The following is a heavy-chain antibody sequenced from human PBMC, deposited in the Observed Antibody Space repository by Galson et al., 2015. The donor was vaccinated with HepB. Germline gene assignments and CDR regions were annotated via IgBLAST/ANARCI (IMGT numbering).Heavy chain of an antibody. V-gene: IGHV1-46*04. D-gene: IGHD2-21*02. CDR2: INPSGGST. CDR3: ARESGAYCGGDCYSGTYYYYYGMDV. CDR1: GYTFTSYY. Sequence: SVKVSCKASGYTFTSYYMHWVRQAPGQGLEWMGIINPSGGSTSYAQKLQGRVAMTRDTSTSTVYMELSSLRSEDTAVYYCARESGAYCGGDCYSGTYYYYYGMDVWGQGTTVTVSS. J-gene: IGHJ6*02.